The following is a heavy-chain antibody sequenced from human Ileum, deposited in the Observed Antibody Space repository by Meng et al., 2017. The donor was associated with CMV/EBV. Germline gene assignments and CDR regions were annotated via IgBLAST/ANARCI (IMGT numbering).Heavy chain of an antibody. J-gene: IGHJ4*02. CDR1: GGSFSSYH. CDR3: ARGSSQVWELLHY. D-gene: IGHD1-26*01. CDR2: VTRSGST. Sequence: QVHQRSWGDGRLKPLAPLSLILACYGGSFSSYHWTWIRQPPGKGLEWIGEVTRSGSTNYNPSLKSRLIISLDTSTNQFSLKLNSVTAADTAIYYCARGSSQVWELLHYWGQGTLVTVSS. V-gene: IGHV4-34*01.